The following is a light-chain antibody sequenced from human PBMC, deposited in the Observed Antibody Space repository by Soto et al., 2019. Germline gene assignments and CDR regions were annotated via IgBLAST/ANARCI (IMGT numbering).Light chain of an antibody. Sequence: EIVLTQSPGTLSLSPGERATLSCRASQSVSSSFLAWYQQNPGQAPRLLIYEASTRATGIADRFSGSGSGTDFTLTISRLEPQDFALYYCQHYGDSHGVTFGGGTKVEF. CDR3: QHYGDSHGVT. CDR1: QSVSSSF. CDR2: EAS. V-gene: IGKV3-20*01. J-gene: IGKJ4*01.